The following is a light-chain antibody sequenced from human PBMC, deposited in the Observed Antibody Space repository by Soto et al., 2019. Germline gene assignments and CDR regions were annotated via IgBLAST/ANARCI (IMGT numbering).Light chain of an antibody. CDR3: QQSYSTPFT. J-gene: IGKJ3*01. CDR2: AAS. Sequence: DIQMTQSPSSLSESVGDRVTITCRASQRITSYLNWYQQKPGKAPKLLIYAASSLQSGVPSRFSGSGSGTDFTLTISSLQPEDFATYYCQQSYSTPFTFGPGTKVDIK. V-gene: IGKV1-39*01. CDR1: QRITSY.